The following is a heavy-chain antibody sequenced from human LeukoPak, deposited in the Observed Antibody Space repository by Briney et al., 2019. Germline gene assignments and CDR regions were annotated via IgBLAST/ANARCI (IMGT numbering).Heavy chain of an antibody. D-gene: IGHD1-1*01. V-gene: IGHV4-59*01. J-gene: IGHJ6*03. CDR1: GGSTSPYY. CDR2: ILYSGST. Sequence: SETLSLTCTVSGGSTSPYYWNWIRQPPGKGLEWIGHILYSGSTTYNPSLKSRVTISIDKSTNQFSLNLTSVTAADTAVYYCARVKMSRDNVYYYYYLDVWGKGTTVTVSS. CDR3: ARVKMSRDNVYYYYYLDV.